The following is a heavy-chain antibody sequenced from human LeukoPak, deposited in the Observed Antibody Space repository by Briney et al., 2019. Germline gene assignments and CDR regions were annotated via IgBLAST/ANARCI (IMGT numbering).Heavy chain of an antibody. CDR1: GFTFSSYT. Sequence: GGSLRLSCAASGFTFSSYTMHWVRQAPGKGLEWVAVISYDGSNKYYADSVKGRFTISRDNSKNSLYLQMNSLRAEDTAVYYCARVGAAGTLVDYWGQGTLVTVSS. CDR2: ISYDGSNK. V-gene: IGHV3-30*04. D-gene: IGHD6-13*01. J-gene: IGHJ4*02. CDR3: ARVGAAGTLVDY.